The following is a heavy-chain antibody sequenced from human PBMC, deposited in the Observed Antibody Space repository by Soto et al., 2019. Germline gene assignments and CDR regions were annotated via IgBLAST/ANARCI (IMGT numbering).Heavy chain of an antibody. CDR1: GLTFSHYT. J-gene: IGHJ4*02. D-gene: IGHD5-18*01. CDR2: ISSSSNTK. Sequence: EVQLVESGGGLVQPGGSLRLSCAASGLTFSHYTMNWVRQAPGKGLEWVSYISSSSNTKHYADSVKGRFTISRDNAKNSVYLQMNSLIDEDTAVYYCATVGRGHSYEYWGQGTLVTVSS. V-gene: IGHV3-48*02. CDR3: ATVGRGHSYEY.